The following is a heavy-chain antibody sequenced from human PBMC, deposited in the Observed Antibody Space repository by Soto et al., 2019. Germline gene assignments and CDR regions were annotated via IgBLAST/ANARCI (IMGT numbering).Heavy chain of an antibody. CDR2: ISSSSSTI. CDR3: ARDQVRRSSGSYPV. CDR1: GFTFSSYS. Sequence: GGSLRLSCAASGFTFSSYSMNWVRQAPGKGLEWVSYISSSSSTIYYADSVKGRFTISRDNAKNSLYLQMNSLRAEDTAVYYCARDQVRRSSGSYPVWGQGTLVTVAS. J-gene: IGHJ4*02. D-gene: IGHD3-10*01. V-gene: IGHV3-48*01.